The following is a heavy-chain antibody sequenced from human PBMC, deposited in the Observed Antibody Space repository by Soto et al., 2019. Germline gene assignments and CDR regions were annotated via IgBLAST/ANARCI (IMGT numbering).Heavy chain of an antibody. J-gene: IGHJ5*02. CDR1: GFTFGSFW. V-gene: IGHV3-7*01. CDR2: INQDGSEK. CDR3: ARQIRGLTPNWFDP. Sequence: QLVESGGGLVQPGGSLRLSCGVSGFTFGSFWMGWVRQAPGKGLEWVANINQDGSEKYYVDSVKGRFTISRDNPRNSLYLQMDSLRVEDTAVYFCARQIRGLTPNWFDPWGQGTLVSVSS.